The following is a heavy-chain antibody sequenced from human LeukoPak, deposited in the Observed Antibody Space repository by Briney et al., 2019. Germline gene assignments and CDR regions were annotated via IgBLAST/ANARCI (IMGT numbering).Heavy chain of an antibody. CDR1: GYTFTGYY. CDR2: INPNSGGT. V-gene: IGHV1-2*02. J-gene: IGHJ5*02. Sequence: ASVKVSCKASGYTFTGYYMHWVRQAPGQGLEWMGWINPNSGGTNYAQKFQGRVTMTRDTSISTAYVELSRLRSDDTAVYYCARVSRWLQLGGPFDPWGQGTLVTVSS. D-gene: IGHD5-24*01. CDR3: ARVSRWLQLGGPFDP.